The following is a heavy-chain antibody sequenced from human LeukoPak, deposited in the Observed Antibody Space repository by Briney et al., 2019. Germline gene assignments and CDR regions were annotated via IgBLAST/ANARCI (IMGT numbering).Heavy chain of an antibody. CDR1: GGSISSSSYY. D-gene: IGHD3-22*01. CDR2: IYFGRTT. Sequence: PSETLSLTCTVSGGSISSSSYYWGWIRQPPGKGLEWIGSIYFGRTTYYTPSLNSRITISIDTSKNQFSLKLSSVTAADTAVYYCARIMTYYYDSSGFYFDYWGQGTLVTVSS. V-gene: IGHV4-39*07. J-gene: IGHJ4*02. CDR3: ARIMTYYYDSSGFYFDY.